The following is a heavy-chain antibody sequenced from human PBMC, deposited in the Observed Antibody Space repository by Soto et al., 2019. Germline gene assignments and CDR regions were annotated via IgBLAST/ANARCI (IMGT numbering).Heavy chain of an antibody. CDR2: INHSGST. CDR1: GGSFSGYY. D-gene: IGHD6-19*01. Sequence: PSETLSLTCAVYGGSFSGYYWSWIRQPPGKGLEWIGEINHSGSTNYNPSLKSRVTISVDTSKNQFSLKLGSVTAADTAVYYCAQTTGWPGFDYWGQGILVTVSS. J-gene: IGHJ4*02. V-gene: IGHV4-34*01. CDR3: AQTTGWPGFDY.